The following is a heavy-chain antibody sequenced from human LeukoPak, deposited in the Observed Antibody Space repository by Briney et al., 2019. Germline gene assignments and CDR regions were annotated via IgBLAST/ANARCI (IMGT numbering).Heavy chain of an antibody. D-gene: IGHD2-2*01. CDR1: GGSISSYY. CDR3: ARDAVGYCSSTSCSEYYYYYMDV. CDR2: IYTSGST. V-gene: IGHV4-4*07. Sequence: SETLSLTCTVSGGSISSYYWSWIRQPAGKGLEWIGRIYTSGSTNYNPSLKSRVTMSVDTSKNQFSLKLSSVTAADTAVYYCARDAVGYCSSTSCSEYYYYYMDVWGKGTTVTVSS. J-gene: IGHJ6*03.